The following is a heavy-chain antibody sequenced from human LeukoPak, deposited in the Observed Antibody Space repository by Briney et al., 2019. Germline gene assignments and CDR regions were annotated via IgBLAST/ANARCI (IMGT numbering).Heavy chain of an antibody. Sequence: ASETLSLTCTVSGGSISSSSYYWGWIRQPPGKGLEWIGSIYYSGSTYYNPSLKSRVTISVDTSKNQFSLKLSSVTAADTAVYYCAREVVATIGGGYYYYGMDVWGQGTTVTVSS. CDR3: AREVVATIGGGYYYYGMDV. CDR2: IYYSGST. J-gene: IGHJ6*02. D-gene: IGHD5-12*01. CDR1: GGSISSSSYY. V-gene: IGHV4-39*07.